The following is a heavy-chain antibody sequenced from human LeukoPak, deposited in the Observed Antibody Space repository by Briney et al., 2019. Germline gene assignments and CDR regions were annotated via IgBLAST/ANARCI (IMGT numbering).Heavy chain of an antibody. CDR1: GYTFTSYY. V-gene: IGHV1-46*01. CDR2: INPSGGST. J-gene: IGHJ5*02. Sequence: ASVKVSCKASGYTFTSYYMHWVRQAPGQGLEWMGIINPSGGSTSYAQKFQGRVTITADESTSTAYMELSSLRSEDTAVYFCGIFFPRDAPVGAPDYGWFDPWGQGTLVTVSS. CDR3: GIFFPRDAPVGAPDYGWFDP. D-gene: IGHD1-26*01.